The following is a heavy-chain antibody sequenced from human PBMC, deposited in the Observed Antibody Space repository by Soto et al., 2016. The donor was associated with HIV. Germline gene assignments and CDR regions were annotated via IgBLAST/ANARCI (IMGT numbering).Heavy chain of an antibody. CDR3: ARDSDTANYYYGMDV. CDR2: IKEDGSKK. Sequence: EVQLVESGGGLVQPGGSLRLSCEASGFTFSSYWMSWVRQAPGKGLEWVANIKEDGSKKYYVDSVKGRFTISRDNAKNSLYLQMNSLRAEDTAVYYCARDSDTANYYYGMDVWGQGTTVTVSS. CDR1: GFTFSSYW. J-gene: IGHJ6*02. V-gene: IGHV3-7*04. D-gene: IGHD5-18*01.